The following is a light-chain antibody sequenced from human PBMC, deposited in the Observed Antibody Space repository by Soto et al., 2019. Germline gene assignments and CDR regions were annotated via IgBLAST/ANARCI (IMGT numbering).Light chain of an antibody. CDR1: NIGSKS. Sequence: SYELTQPPSVSVAPGKTARITCGGNNIGSKSVHWYQQKPGQAPVLVIYYDSDRPSGIPERFSGSKSGNTATLTISRGEAXXXXXXYCQVWDSSSDHYVFGTGTKVTV. V-gene: IGLV3-21*04. J-gene: IGLJ1*01. CDR2: YDS. CDR3: QVWDSSSDHYV.